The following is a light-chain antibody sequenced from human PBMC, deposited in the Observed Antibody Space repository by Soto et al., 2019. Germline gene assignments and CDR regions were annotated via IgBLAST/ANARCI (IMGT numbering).Light chain of an antibody. Sequence: PGERATLSCRASQSFSSYLAWYQQKPGQAPRLLISDASKRAAGIPARFSGRGSGTDFTLTISSLEPEDFAVYYCQQRSNWPPVITFGQGTRLEIK. V-gene: IGKV3-11*01. CDR3: QQRSNWPPVIT. CDR1: QSFSSY. J-gene: IGKJ5*01. CDR2: DAS.